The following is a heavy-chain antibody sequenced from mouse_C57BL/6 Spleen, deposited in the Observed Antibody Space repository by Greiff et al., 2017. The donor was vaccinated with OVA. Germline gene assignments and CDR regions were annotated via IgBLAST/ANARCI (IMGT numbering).Heavy chain of an antibody. J-gene: IGHJ3*01. V-gene: IGHV1-52*01. Sequence: VQLQQPGAELVRPGCSVKLSCTASGYTFTSYWMHWVQQRPIQGLGWIGNIDPSDSETYYTPKLKDRATLSIDKTSNTAYMQLSSLMSDDATVYYYSRRDYDDYAWVAYWGQGTLVTVSA. CDR3: SRRDYDDYAWVAY. CDR1: GYTFTSYW. D-gene: IGHD2-13*01. CDR2: IDPSDSET.